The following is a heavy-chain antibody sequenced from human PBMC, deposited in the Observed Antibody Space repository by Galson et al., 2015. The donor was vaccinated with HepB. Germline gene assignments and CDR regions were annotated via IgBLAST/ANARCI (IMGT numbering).Heavy chain of an antibody. CDR2: ISYDGSNK. J-gene: IGHJ4*02. CDR1: GFTFSSYG. D-gene: IGHD5-18*01. Sequence: SLRLSCAASGFTFSSYGMHWVRQAPGKGLEWVAVISYDGSNKYYADSVKGRFTISRDNSKNTRYLQMNSLRAEDTAVYYCAKGGSYSYGKTGDFWGQGTLVTVSS. V-gene: IGHV3-30*18. CDR3: AKGGSYSYGKTGDF.